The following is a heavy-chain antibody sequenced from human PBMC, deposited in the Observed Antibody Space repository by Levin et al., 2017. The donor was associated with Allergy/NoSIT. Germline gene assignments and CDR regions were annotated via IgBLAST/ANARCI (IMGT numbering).Heavy chain of an antibody. J-gene: IGHJ1*01. CDR2: ISSSGSTI. CDR3: ARDPFGSWYQTAARHFQH. CDR1: GFTFSDYY. D-gene: IGHD6-13*01. Sequence: GESLKISCAASGFTFSDYYMSWIRQAPGQGLEWVSYISSSGSTIYYADSVKGRFTISRDNAKNSLYLQMNSLRAEDTAVYYCARDPFGSWYQTAARHFQHWGQGTLVTVSS. V-gene: IGHV3-11*01.